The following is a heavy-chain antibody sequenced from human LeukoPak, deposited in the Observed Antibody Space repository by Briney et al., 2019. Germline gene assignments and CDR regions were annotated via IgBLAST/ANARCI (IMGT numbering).Heavy chain of an antibody. D-gene: IGHD3-16*01. Sequence: ASVKVSCKASGYTFTSYDINWVRQATGQGLEWMGWMNPNSGNTGYAQKFQGRVTMTTDTSTSTAYMELRSLRSDDTAVYYCARVGDRGAYYMDVWGKGTTVTVSS. V-gene: IGHV1-8*01. J-gene: IGHJ6*03. CDR3: ARVGDRGAYYMDV. CDR1: GYTFTSYD. CDR2: MNPNSGNT.